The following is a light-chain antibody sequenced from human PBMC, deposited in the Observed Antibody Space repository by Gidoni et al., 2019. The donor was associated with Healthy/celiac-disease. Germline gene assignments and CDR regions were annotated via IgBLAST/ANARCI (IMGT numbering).Light chain of an antibody. V-gene: IGKV3-11*01. CDR3: QQRSNWPPYT. J-gene: IGKJ2*01. CDR1: QSVSSY. Sequence: EIVLTQSPATLSLSPGERATLSCRASQSVSSYLAWYQQKPGQAPRLLIYDASNRATGIPARFSGSGSGTDFTLTISRLEPEDFAVYYCQQRSNWPPYTFXXXTKLEIK. CDR2: DAS.